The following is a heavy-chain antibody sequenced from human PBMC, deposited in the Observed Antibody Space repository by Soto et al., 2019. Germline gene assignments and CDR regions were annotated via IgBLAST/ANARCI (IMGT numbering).Heavy chain of an antibody. D-gene: IGHD2-2*01. V-gene: IGHV5-51*01. J-gene: IGHJ4*02. CDR3: ARDGLSSSTSFDY. CDR1: GYSFPDYW. CDR2: IYPDDSDA. Sequence: GESLKISCQGSGYSFPDYWIGWVRQVPGKGLEWMGIIYPDDSDAKYSPSFQGQVTMSADKSINTAYLQWSSLKASDTGMYLCARDGLSSSTSFDYWGQGTQVTVSS.